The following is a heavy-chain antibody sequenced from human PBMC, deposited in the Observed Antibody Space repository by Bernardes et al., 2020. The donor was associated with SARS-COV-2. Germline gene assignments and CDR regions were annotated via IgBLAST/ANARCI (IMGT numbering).Heavy chain of an antibody. CDR3: TRGRHCPNGVCQNFAFDV. D-gene: IGHD2-8*01. V-gene: IGHV3-13*04. CDR2: IATGGET. Sequence: GGSLRLSCTASGFTFGDYAMHWVRQATGKGLEWVSAIATGGETYYSVSVRGRFSISRENAGNSLYLQMNSLTPGDTAVYYCTRGRHCPNGVCQNFAFDVWGHGTMVTVSS. J-gene: IGHJ3*01. CDR1: GFTFGDYA.